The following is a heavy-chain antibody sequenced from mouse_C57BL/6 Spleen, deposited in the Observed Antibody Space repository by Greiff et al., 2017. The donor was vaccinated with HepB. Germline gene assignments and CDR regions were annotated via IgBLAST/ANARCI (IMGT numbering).Heavy chain of an antibody. CDR3: ARGTGTGYFDY. CDR1: GYTFTNYW. Sequence: VKLQESGAELVRPGTSVKMSCKASGYTFTNYWIGWAKQRPGHGLEWIGDIYPGGGYTNYNEKFKGKATLTADKSSSTAYMQFSSLTSEDSAIYYGARGTGTGYFDYWGQGTTLTVSS. J-gene: IGHJ2*01. D-gene: IGHD4-1*01. V-gene: IGHV1-63*01. CDR2: IYPGGGYT.